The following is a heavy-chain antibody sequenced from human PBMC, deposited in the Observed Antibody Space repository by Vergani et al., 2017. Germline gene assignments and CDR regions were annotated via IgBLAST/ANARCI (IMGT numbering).Heavy chain of an antibody. D-gene: IGHD2-2*02. V-gene: IGHV1-46*01. CDR3: ARGHRPRYCSSTSCYTRAFDI. J-gene: IGHJ3*02. Sequence: QVQLVQSGAEVGKPGASVKISCKASGYTFTAYYIHWVRQAPEQGLEWVGVISPDGFSTFYAQKFQGRVTITRDTSTSTVYVEVTSLRSDDTAVYYCARGHRPRYCSSTSCYTRAFDIWGQGTMVTVSS. CDR1: GYTFTAYY. CDR2: ISPDGFST.